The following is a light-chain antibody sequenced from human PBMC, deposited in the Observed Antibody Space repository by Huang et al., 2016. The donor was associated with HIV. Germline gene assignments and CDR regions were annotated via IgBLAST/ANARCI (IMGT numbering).Light chain of an antibody. CDR3: QQYHSLPWT. Sequence: DIQMTQSPSSLSASVGDRVTITCRASQGISNSLAWYHQKPEKAPRLLLYATSTLESGVPSRFSGSGSGTHYTLTINTLQPEDIASYYCQQYHSLPWTFGQGTKVEIK. V-gene: IGKV1-NL1*01. CDR2: ATS. J-gene: IGKJ1*01. CDR1: QGISNS.